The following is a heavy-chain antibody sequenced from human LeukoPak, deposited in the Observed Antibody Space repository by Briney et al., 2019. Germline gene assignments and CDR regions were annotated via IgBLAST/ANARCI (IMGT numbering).Heavy chain of an antibody. V-gene: IGHV5-51*01. CDR2: IYPGDSDT. D-gene: IGHD4-17*01. CDR1: GYSFTSSW. CDR3: ARGTYDYGDYYYFDY. J-gene: IGHJ4*02. Sequence: GESLQISCKGSGYSFTSSWIGWVRQMPGKGLEWMGIIYPGDSDTRYSPSFQGQVTISADKSISTAYLQWSSLKASDTAIFYCARGTYDYGDYYYFDYWGQGIRVTVSS.